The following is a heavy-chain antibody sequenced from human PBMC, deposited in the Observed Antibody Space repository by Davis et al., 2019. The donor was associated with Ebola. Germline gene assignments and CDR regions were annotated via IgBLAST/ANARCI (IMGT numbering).Heavy chain of an antibody. V-gene: IGHV3-33*08. Sequence: GESLKISCEASGFSFDAYAMHWVRQAPGKGLEWVSSIWYEGTDGNYADSVRGRFIISRDDSKNTLYLQMNSLRAEDTAVYYCARDGENYSDLDYWGQGTLVTVSS. CDR3: ARDGENYSDLDY. CDR2: IWYEGTDG. J-gene: IGHJ4*02. D-gene: IGHD3-10*01. CDR1: GFSFDAYA.